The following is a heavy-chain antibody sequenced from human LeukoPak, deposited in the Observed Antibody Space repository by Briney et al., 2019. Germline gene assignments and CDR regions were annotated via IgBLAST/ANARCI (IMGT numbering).Heavy chain of an antibody. CDR2: IRYDGSNK. V-gene: IGHV3-30*02. CDR3: AKDRGRTFDAFDI. Sequence: GGSLRLSCAASGFTFSSYGMHWVRQAPGKGLEWVAFIRYDGSNKYYADSVKGRFTISRDNSKNTLYLQMNSLRAEDTAVYYCAKDRGRTFDAFDIWGQGTMVTVSS. CDR1: GFTFSSYG. D-gene: IGHD3-16*01. J-gene: IGHJ3*02.